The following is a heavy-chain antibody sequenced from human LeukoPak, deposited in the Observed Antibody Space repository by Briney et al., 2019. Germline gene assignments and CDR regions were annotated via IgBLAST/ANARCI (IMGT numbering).Heavy chain of an antibody. CDR3: ARVLRVGGYDY. CDR2: ISNNGGST. V-gene: IGHV3-64*01. D-gene: IGHD3-16*01. Sequence: GGSLRLSCAASGFTFSSYAMHWVRQAPGKGLEYVSAISNNGGSTYYANSVKGRFTISRDNSKNTLYLLMGSLRAEDMAVYYCARVLRVGGYDYWGQGTLVTVSS. CDR1: GFTFSSYA. J-gene: IGHJ4*02.